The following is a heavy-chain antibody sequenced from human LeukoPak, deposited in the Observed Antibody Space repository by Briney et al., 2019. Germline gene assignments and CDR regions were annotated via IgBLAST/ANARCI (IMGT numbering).Heavy chain of an antibody. CDR3: AREVNVPVTSDGFDI. D-gene: IGHD2-21*02. CDR1: GGSISSDF. Sequence: SETLSLTCTVSGGSISSDFWSWLRQRPGKGLEWIGYIFHTGTAYYNPSLKSRVIISLDTSKNQFSLNLNSVTAADTAMYYCAREVNVPVTSDGFDIWGQGTLVTVPS. V-gene: IGHV4-31*03. J-gene: IGHJ3*02. CDR2: IFHTGTA.